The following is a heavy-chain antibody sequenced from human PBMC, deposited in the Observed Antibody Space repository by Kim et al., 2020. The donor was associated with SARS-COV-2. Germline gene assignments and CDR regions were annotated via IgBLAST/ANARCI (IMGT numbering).Heavy chain of an antibody. CDR1: GFTFSSYF. CDR2: VNSDGSST. CDR3: ASGNYYGMDV. Sequence: GGSLRLSCASSGFTFSSYFMHWVRQAPGKGLVWVSRVNSDGSSTSYADSVKGRFTISRDNAKNTLYLQMNSLRVEDTAVYYCASGNYYGMDVWGQGTTVTVSS. J-gene: IGHJ6*02. V-gene: IGHV3-74*01.